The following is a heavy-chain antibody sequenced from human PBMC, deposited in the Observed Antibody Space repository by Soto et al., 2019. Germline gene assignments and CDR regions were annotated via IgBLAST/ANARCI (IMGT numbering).Heavy chain of an antibody. CDR3: AFVLMVYAIPTLSGMDV. V-gene: IGHV1-3*01. CDR2: INAGNGNT. Sequence: GTSVELSCKAPGYSFTCYALHSVRQATGQRLEWMGWINAGNGNTNYAQKFQGRVTITADESTSTAYMELSSLRSEDTAVYYCAFVLMVYAIPTLSGMDVWGQGTTVTVSS. J-gene: IGHJ6*02. D-gene: IGHD2-8*01. CDR1: GYSFTCYA.